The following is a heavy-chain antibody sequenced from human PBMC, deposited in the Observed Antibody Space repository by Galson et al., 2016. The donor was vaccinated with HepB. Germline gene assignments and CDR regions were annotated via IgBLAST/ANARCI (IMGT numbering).Heavy chain of an antibody. CDR2: ISSGSTYR. V-gene: IGHV3-11*06. CDR3: ALGRRAGYRSSSGWKFNHRDFDY. J-gene: IGHJ4*02. CDR1: GFTFSDSY. Sequence: SLRLSCAGSGFTFSDSYMSWIRQAPGKGLEWVSYISSGSTYRNYADSVKGRFNISRDNAKNSLYLQMNSLRAEDTAVYYCALGRRAGYRSSSGWKFNHRDFDYWGQGTLVTVSS. D-gene: IGHD6-19*01.